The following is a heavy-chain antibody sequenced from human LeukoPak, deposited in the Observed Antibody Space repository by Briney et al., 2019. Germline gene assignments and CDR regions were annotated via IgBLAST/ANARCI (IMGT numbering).Heavy chain of an antibody. D-gene: IGHD4-23*01. CDR3: ARVADGGVGAFDI. CDR2: LYYSGSGST. J-gene: IGHJ3*02. V-gene: IGHV4-59*08. Sequence: SETLSLTCTVSGGSISSYYWSWIRQPPGKGLEWIGYLYYSGSGSTNYNPSLKSRVTISVDTSKNQFSLKLSSVTAADTAVYYCARVADGGVGAFDIWGQGTMVTVSS. CDR1: GGSISSYY.